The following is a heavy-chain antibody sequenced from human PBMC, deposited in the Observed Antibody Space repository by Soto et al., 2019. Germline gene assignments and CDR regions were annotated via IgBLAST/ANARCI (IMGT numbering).Heavy chain of an antibody. CDR1: GYSISSGYY. D-gene: IGHD6-6*01. CDR3: ARDDSSSWGMDV. CDR2: IYHSGST. Sequence: SETLSLTCAVSGYSISSGYYWGWILQPPGKGLEWIGSIYHSGSTYYNPSLKSRVTISVDTSKNQFSLKLSSVTAADTAVYYCARDDSSSWGMDVWGQGTTVTVSS. V-gene: IGHV4-38-2*02. J-gene: IGHJ6*02.